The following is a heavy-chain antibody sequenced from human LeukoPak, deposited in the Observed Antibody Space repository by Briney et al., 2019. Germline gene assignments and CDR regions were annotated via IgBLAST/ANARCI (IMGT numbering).Heavy chain of an antibody. CDR2: ISSSSTYT. D-gene: IGHD6-19*01. V-gene: IGHV3-11*06. CDR3: ARADSLYSSGWFR. Sequence: KPGGSLRLSCAASGFTLSDYYMSWIRQAPGKGLEWVSYISSSSTYTNYADSVKGRFTISRDNAKNSLYLQMNSLRAEDTAVYYCARADSLYSSGWFRWGQGTLVTVSS. CDR1: GFTLSDYY. J-gene: IGHJ4*02.